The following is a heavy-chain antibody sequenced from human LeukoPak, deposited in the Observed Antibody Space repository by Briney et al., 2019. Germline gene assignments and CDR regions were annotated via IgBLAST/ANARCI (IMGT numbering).Heavy chain of an antibody. D-gene: IGHD4-17*01. Sequence: GGSLRLSCAASGFTFSSYAMHWVRQATGKGLESFSAIGTAGDPYYPGSVKDRFTISRENAKNSLYLQMNSLRAGDTAVYYCARGGIGVYGDYYYGMDVWGQGTTVTVSS. J-gene: IGHJ6*02. V-gene: IGHV3-13*05. CDR1: GFTFSSYA. CDR2: IGTAGDP. CDR3: ARGGIGVYGDYYYGMDV.